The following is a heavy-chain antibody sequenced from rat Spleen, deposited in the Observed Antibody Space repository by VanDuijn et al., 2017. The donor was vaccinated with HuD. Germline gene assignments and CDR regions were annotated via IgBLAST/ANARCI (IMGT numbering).Heavy chain of an antibody. D-gene: IGHD5-1*01. CDR2: IWNTGGT. V-gene: IGHV2S63*01. CDR1: GFSLTDQS. J-gene: IGHJ4*01. Sequence: VQLKESGPGLVQPSQTLSLTCTVSGFSLTDQSVHWVRQPPGKGLEWMGVIWNTGGTRYNSALKSRLNISRDTAKDHIFLKMNSLQSEDTATYRCARAPGNGYVMDAWGQGTSVTVSS. CDR3: ARAPGNGYVMDA.